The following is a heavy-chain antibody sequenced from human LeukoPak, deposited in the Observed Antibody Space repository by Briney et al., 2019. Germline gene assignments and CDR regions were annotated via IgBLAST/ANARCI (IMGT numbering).Heavy chain of an antibody. CDR2: ISSSSSYI. CDR1: GFTFSSYS. Sequence: GGSLRLSCAASGFTFSSYSMNWVRQAPGKGLEWVSSISSSSSYIYYADSVKGRFTISRDNAKNSLYLQMNSLRAEDTAAYYCARDLGGYYDILTGSYYFDYWGQGTLVTVSS. D-gene: IGHD3-9*01. CDR3: ARDLGGYYDILTGSYYFDY. J-gene: IGHJ4*02. V-gene: IGHV3-21*01.